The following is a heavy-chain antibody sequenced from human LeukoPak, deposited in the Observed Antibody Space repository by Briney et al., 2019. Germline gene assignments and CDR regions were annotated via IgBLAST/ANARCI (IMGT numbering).Heavy chain of an antibody. D-gene: IGHD4-17*01. CDR1: GYTLTAYY. J-gene: IGHJ4*02. V-gene: IGHV1-2*06. CDR2: INPNSAT. Sequence: ASVKVSCKASGYTLTAYYIYWVRQAPGQGLEWMGRINPNSATNYAKRFQDRVTMTRDTSISTAYMELTRLRSEDTAVYYCARGKMNGDDFDYWGQGTLVTVSS. CDR3: ARGKMNGDDFDY.